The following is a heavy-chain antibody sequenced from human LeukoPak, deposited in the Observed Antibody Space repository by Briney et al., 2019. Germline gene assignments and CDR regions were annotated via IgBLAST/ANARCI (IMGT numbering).Heavy chain of an antibody. CDR3: ARDLRLVADAFDI. V-gene: IGHV4-38-2*02. J-gene: IGHJ3*02. D-gene: IGHD6-19*01. Sequence: SETLSLTCTVSGYSISSGYYWGWIRQPPGKGLEWIGSIYHSGSTYYNPSLKSRVTISVDTSKNQFSLKLSSVTAADTAVYYCARDLRLVADAFDIWGQGTMVTVSS. CDR1: GYSISSGYY. CDR2: IYHSGST.